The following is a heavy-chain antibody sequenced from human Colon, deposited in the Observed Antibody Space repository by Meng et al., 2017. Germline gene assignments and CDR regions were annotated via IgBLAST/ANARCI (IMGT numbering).Heavy chain of an antibody. CDR1: GGSFSGFY. Sequence: QVQMQKGGGGLLKPAETLSLTCAVSGGSFSGFYWSWIRQPPGKGLEWIGEIDHFGISNYNSSLKGRLTMSVDTSKKQISLTLTSVTAADTAVYYCATGLRHGDWFDPWGPGTLVTVSS. D-gene: IGHD4-17*01. CDR2: IDHFGIS. V-gene: IGHV4-34*01. J-gene: IGHJ5*02. CDR3: ATGLRHGDWFDP.